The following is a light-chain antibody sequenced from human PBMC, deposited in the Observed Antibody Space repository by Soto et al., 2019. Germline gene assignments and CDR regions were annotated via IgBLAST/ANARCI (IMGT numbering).Light chain of an antibody. V-gene: IGKV3-20*01. CDR1: QSVSTNY. CDR3: QQYGSSGT. CDR2: GAS. J-gene: IGKJ1*01. Sequence: EIVLTQSPGTLSLSPGERATLSCRASQSVSTNYLAWYLQKPGQAPRLLIYGASNRATGIPDRFSGSGSGTDFTLTISRLEPEDFAVYYCQQYGSSGTFGQGTKVDIK.